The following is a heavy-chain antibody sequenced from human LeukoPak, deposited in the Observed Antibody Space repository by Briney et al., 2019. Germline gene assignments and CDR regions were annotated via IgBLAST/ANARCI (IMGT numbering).Heavy chain of an antibody. CDR3: AKERRGVRTDY. Sequence: GGSLRLSCAASGFTFSSYGVHWVRQAPGKGLEWVAVISYDGSNKYYADSVKGRFTISRDNSKNTLYLQMNSLRAEDTAVYYCAKERRGVRTDYWGQGTLVTVSS. V-gene: IGHV3-30*18. CDR1: GFTFSSYG. J-gene: IGHJ4*02. CDR2: ISYDGSNK.